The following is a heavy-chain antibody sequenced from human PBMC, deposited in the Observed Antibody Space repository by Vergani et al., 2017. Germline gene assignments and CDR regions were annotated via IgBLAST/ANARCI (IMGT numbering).Heavy chain of an antibody. Sequence: QVQLVQSGSDLKKPGASVKVSCKASGYIFTSYAMHWVRQAPGQGLEWMGWINTNTGNPTYAQGFTGRFVFSLDTSVSTAYMQISSLKAEDTAVYYCARDLVGYGSSLTSYSYFYGLDVWGQGTTVTVSS. V-gene: IGHV7-4-1*02. CDR1: GYIFTSYA. J-gene: IGHJ6*02. D-gene: IGHD6-13*01. CDR2: INTNTGNP. CDR3: ARDLVGYGSSLTSYSYFYGLDV.